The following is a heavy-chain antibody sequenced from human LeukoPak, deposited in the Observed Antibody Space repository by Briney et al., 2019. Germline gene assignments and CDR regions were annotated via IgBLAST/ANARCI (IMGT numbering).Heavy chain of an antibody. J-gene: IGHJ4*02. D-gene: IGHD6-13*01. CDR1: GFTFSSYS. Sequence: GGSLRLSCAASGFTFSSYSMNWVRQAPGKGLEWVSSISSSSSYIYYADSVKGRFTISRDNAENSLYLQMNSLRAEDTAVYYCARSVAAAGIPEYWGQGTLVTVSS. V-gene: IGHV3-21*01. CDR3: ARSVAAAGIPEY. CDR2: ISSSSSYI.